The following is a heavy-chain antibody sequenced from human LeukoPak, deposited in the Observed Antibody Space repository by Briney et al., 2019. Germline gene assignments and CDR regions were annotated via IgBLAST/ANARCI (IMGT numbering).Heavy chain of an antibody. CDR2: IIPILGTA. V-gene: IGHV1-69*11. CDR3: ARERGMDSGYDFDY. J-gene: IGHJ4*02. CDR1: GGTFSSYA. Sequence: GASVKVSCKASGGTFSSYAISWVRQAPGQGLEWMGRIIPILGTANYAQKFQGRVTITTDESTSTAYMELSSLRSEDTAVYYCARERGMDSGYDFDYWGQGTLVTVSS. D-gene: IGHD5-12*01.